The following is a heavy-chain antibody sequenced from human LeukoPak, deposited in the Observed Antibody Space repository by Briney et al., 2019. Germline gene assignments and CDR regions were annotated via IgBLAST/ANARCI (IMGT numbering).Heavy chain of an antibody. CDR3: ARIPGGDYSGSYYGAAGVFDY. J-gene: IGHJ4*02. CDR1: GGSISSSSWY. Sequence: SETLSPTCTVSGGSISSSSWYWGWIRHPPGKGLEWIGSIYYSGSTYYNPSLKSRVTISVDTSKNQFSLKLSSVTAADTAVYYCARIPGGDYSGSYYGAAGVFDYWGQGTLVTVSS. D-gene: IGHD1-26*01. CDR2: IYYSGST. V-gene: IGHV4-39*07.